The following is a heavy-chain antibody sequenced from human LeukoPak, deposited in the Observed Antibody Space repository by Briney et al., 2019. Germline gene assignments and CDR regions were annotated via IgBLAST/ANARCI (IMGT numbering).Heavy chain of an antibody. CDR2: IYYSGST. J-gene: IGHJ6*02. CDR3: ARVQTLYYYGMDV. Sequence: RPSETLSLTCTVSGGSISSYYWSWIRQPPRKGLEWIGYIYYSGSTNYNPSLKSRVTISVDTSKNQFSLKLSSVTAADTAVYYCARVQTLYYYGMDVWGQGTTVTVSS. V-gene: IGHV4-59*01. CDR1: GGSISSYY.